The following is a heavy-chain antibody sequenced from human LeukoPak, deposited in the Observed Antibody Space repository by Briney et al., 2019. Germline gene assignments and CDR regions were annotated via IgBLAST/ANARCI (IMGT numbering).Heavy chain of an antibody. CDR1: GFTFSSYA. CDR2: VSGSGGST. CDR3: AKRGKGYSYGSFDY. Sequence: GVLRLSCAASGFTFSSYAMSWVRQAPGKGLEWVSAVSGSGGSTYYADSVKGRFTISRDNSKNTLYLQMNSLRAEDTAVYYCAKRGKGYSYGSFDYWGQGTLVTVSS. V-gene: IGHV3-23*01. J-gene: IGHJ4*02. D-gene: IGHD5-18*01.